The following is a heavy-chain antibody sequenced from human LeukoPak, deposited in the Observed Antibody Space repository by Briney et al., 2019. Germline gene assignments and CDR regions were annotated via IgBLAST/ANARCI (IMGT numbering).Heavy chain of an antibody. D-gene: IGHD2-21*02. J-gene: IGHJ6*03. CDR2: INPNSGGT. Sequence: GASVKVSCKASGYTFTSYAMNWVRQAPGQGLEWVGWINPNSGGTSYAQKFQGRVTMTRDTSISTAYMDLSRLRSDDTAVYYCARGVTARGFYYYMDVWGKGTTVTISS. V-gene: IGHV1-2*02. CDR3: ARGVTARGFYYYMDV. CDR1: GYTFTSYA.